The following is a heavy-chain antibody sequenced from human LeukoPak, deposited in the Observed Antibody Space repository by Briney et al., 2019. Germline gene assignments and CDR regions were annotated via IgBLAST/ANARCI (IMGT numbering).Heavy chain of an antibody. CDR2: MNPNSGNT. Sequence: ASVKVSCKASGYTFTSYDINWVRQATGQGLEWMGWMNPNSGNTGYAQKFQGRVTMTRDTSISTAYMELSRLRSDDTAVYCCAMYSIGAVAVIIDYWGQGTLVTVSS. CDR3: AMYSIGAVAVIIDY. CDR1: GYTFTSYD. V-gene: IGHV1-8*02. D-gene: IGHD6-19*01. J-gene: IGHJ4*02.